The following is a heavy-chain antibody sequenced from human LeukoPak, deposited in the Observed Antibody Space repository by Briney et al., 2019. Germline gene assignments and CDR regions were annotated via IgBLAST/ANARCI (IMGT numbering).Heavy chain of an antibody. CDR1: GGSISSSSYF. V-gene: IGHV4-39*01. Sequence: SETLSLTCTVSGGSISSSSYFWVWIRQPPGKGLEWIGSIYYSGSTYYNPSLKSRVTISVDTSKNQFSLKLSSVTAADTAVYYCARMGRGHYGSGSYYRRYYFDYWGQGTLVTVSS. D-gene: IGHD3-10*01. CDR3: ARMGRGHYGSGSYYRRYYFDY. J-gene: IGHJ4*02. CDR2: IYYSGST.